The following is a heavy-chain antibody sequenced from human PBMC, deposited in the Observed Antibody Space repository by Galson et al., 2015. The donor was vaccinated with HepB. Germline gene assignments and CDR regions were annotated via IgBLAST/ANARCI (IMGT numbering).Heavy chain of an antibody. D-gene: IGHD1-14*01. Sequence: SLRLSCAASGFTFSTYWMHWVRQVPGKGLVWVSRINADGSYKTDADSVKGRFTISRDNTKNTLYLQMNSLRGEDSAFYYCVRGGPESTYYFPMDVWGQGTTVSVSS. CDR1: GFTFSTYW. J-gene: IGHJ6*02. CDR2: INADGSYK. CDR3: VRGGPESTYYFPMDV. V-gene: IGHV3-74*03.